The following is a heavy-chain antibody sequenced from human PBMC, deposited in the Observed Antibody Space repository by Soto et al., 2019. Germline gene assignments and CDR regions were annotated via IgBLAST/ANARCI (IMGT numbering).Heavy chain of an antibody. CDR3: ARDLGTARPFYYYYYGMDV. V-gene: IGHV3-30-3*01. CDR1: GFTFSSYA. D-gene: IGHD2-8*02. Sequence: HPGGSLRLSCAASGFTFSSYAMHWVRQAPGKGLEWVAVISYDGSNKYYADSVKGRFTISRDNSKNTLYLQMNSLRAEDTAVYYCARDLGTARPFYYYYYGMDVWGQGTTVTVSS. CDR2: ISYDGSNK. J-gene: IGHJ6*02.